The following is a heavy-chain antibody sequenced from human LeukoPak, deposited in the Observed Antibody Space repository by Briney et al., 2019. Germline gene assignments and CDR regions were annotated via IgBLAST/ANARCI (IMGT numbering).Heavy chain of an antibody. CDR2: INQDGSEK. CDR3: ARGVSEQQLVLVPGAFDI. D-gene: IGHD6-13*01. CDR1: GFTFSSYW. Sequence: GGSLRLSCADSGFTFSSYWMSWVRQAPGKGLEWVANINQDGSEKYYVDSVKGRFTISRDNAKNSLYLQMNSLRAEDTAVYYCARGVSEQQLVLVPGAFDIWGQGTMVTVSS. V-gene: IGHV3-7*01. J-gene: IGHJ3*02.